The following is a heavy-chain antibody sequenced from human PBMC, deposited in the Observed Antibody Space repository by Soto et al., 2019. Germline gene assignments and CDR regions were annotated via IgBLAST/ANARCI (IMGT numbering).Heavy chain of an antibody. CDR2: TYYRSKWYN. CDR1: GGSISSIDYF. Sequence: SETLSLTCSVSGGSISSIDYFWSWIRQSPSRGLEWLGRTYYRSKWYNDYAVSVKSRITINPDTSKNQFSLQLNSVTPEDTAVYYCAREGNWNVIYYYYYGMDVWGQGTMVTVSS. V-gene: IGHV6-1*01. D-gene: IGHD1-1*01. J-gene: IGHJ6*02. CDR3: AREGNWNVIYYYYYGMDV.